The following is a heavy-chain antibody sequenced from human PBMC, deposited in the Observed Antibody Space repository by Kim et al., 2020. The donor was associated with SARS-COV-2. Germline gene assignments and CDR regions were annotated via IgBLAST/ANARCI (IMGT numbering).Heavy chain of an antibody. CDR2: IYYSGST. Sequence: SETLSLTCTVSGGSISSYYWSWIRQPPGKGLEWIGYIYYSGSTNYNPSPKSRVTISVDTSKNQFSLKLSSVTAADTAVYYCARDKFGAFDIWGQGTMVTVSS. V-gene: IGHV4-59*01. CDR1: GGSISSYY. D-gene: IGHD3-16*01. CDR3: ARDKFGAFDI. J-gene: IGHJ3*02.